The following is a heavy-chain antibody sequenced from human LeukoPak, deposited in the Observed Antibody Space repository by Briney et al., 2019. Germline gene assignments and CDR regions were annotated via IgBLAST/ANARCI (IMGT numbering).Heavy chain of an antibody. J-gene: IGHJ6*02. V-gene: IGHV3-21*01. CDR1: GFTFKNAW. D-gene: IGHD3-10*01. CDR3: ARDLPRVYYGMDV. Sequence: GGSLRLSCAASGFTFKNAWMSWVRQAPGKGLEWVSSISNSSSYIYYADSVKGRFTISRDNAKNSLYLQMNSLRAEDAAVYYCARDLPRVYYGMDVWGQGTTVTVSS. CDR2: ISNSSSYI.